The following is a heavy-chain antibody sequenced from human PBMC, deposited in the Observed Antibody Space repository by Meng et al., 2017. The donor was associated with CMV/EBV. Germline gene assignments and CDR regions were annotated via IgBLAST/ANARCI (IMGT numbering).Heavy chain of an antibody. CDR2: ISAYNGNT. Sequence: ASVKVSCKASGYTFTSYGTSWVRQAPGQGLEWMGWISAYNGNTNYAQKLQGRVTMTTDTSTSTAYMELRSLRSDDTAAYYCARDPRRRYCSSTSCYTDYYYGMDVWGQGTTVTVSS. V-gene: IGHV1-18*01. CDR1: GYTFTSYG. J-gene: IGHJ6*02. D-gene: IGHD2-2*02. CDR3: ARDPRRRYCSSTSCYTDYYYGMDV.